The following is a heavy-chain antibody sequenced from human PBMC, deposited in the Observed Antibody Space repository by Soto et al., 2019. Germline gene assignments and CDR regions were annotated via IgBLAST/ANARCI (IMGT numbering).Heavy chain of an antibody. Sequence: GGSLRLSCAASGFTFSSYAMSWVRQAPGKGLEWVTGILYDGSDKYCADSVKGRFTISRENSKNTLYLQMNSLRTEDSAVYYCAKAGGGFGDFVHHWGQGTPVTVSS. CDR3: AKAGGGFGDFVHH. CDR1: GFTFSSYA. CDR2: ILYDGSDK. D-gene: IGHD3-10*01. V-gene: IGHV3-30*04. J-gene: IGHJ4*02.